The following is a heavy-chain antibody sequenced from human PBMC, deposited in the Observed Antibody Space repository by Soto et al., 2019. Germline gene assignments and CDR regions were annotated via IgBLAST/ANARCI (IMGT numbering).Heavy chain of an antibody. Sequence: QLQLQESGPGLVKPSETLSLTCTVSGGSISSSSYYWGWIRQPPGKGLEWIGSIYYSGSTYYNPSLKGRVTISVDTSKSQFSLKLSSVTAADTAVYYCARVKGVYYDFWSGYYTGRETSYYFDYWGQGTLVTVSS. CDR2: IYYSGST. D-gene: IGHD3-3*01. J-gene: IGHJ4*02. CDR1: GGSISSSSYY. CDR3: ARVKGVYYDFWSGYYTGRETSYYFDY. V-gene: IGHV4-39*01.